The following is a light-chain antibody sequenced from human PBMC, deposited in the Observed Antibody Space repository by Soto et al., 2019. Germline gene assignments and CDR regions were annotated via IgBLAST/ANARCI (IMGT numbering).Light chain of an antibody. J-gene: IGLJ3*02. Sequence: QSVLTQPPSASGTPGQRVTISCSGSRSNIGSNPVYWYQQLPGTAPKLLIYRSNQRPSGVPDRFSGSKSGTSASLAISGLRSEDEADYYCAAWDDSLSGRVFGGGTKLTVL. CDR3: AAWDDSLSGRV. V-gene: IGLV1-47*01. CDR1: RSNIGSNP. CDR2: RSN.